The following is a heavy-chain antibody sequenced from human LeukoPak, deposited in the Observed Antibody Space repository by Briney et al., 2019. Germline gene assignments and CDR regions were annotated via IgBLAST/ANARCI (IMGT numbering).Heavy chain of an antibody. V-gene: IGHV3-23*01. CDR3: ANPMRGF. J-gene: IGHJ4*02. CDR1: VFSFRSYA. Sequence: PGVALRLSCAACVFSFRSYAMMWVRQAAGKGLEWVSAISGSGGSTYYAASVKGRFTISRDNSKNTLYLQMNSLRAEDTAVYYCANPMRGFWGQGTLVTVSS. D-gene: IGHD5-12*01. CDR2: ISGSGGST.